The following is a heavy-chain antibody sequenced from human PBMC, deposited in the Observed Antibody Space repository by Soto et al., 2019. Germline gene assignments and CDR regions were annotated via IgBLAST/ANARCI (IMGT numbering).Heavy chain of an antibody. CDR1: GFTFSSYA. D-gene: IGHD2-21*02. Sequence: EVQLLESGGGLVQPGGSLRLSCAASGFTFSSYAMSWVRQAPGKGLEWVSASSGSGGSTYYADSEKGRFTISRDNSKNTLYRQMNSLRAEDTAVYYCAKGPVVTAIPSFDYWGQGTLVTVSS. CDR2: SSGSGGST. CDR3: AKGPVVTAIPSFDY. V-gene: IGHV3-23*01. J-gene: IGHJ4*02.